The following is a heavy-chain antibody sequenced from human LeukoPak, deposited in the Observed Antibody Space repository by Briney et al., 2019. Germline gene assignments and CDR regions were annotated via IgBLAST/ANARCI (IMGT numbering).Heavy chain of an antibody. D-gene: IGHD3-22*01. CDR3: ARTKADSSGYFPHDY. J-gene: IGHJ4*02. Sequence: SSPTLVNPTQTLTLTCTFSGFSLSTSGMCMSWIRQPPGKALEWLGRIDWDDDKYYSTSLKTRLTLSKDTSKNQVVLTMTNVDPEDTATYYCARTKADSSGYFPHDYWGQGTLVTVSS. CDR1: GFSLSTSGMC. CDR2: IDWDDDK. V-gene: IGHV2-70*11.